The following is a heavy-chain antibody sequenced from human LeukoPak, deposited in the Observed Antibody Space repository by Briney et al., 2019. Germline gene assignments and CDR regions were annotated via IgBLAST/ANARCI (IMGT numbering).Heavy chain of an antibody. V-gene: IGHV1-69*05. J-gene: IGHJ4*02. CDR3: ARDEYGSGGKSY. D-gene: IGHD3-10*01. CDR1: GGTFSSYA. CDR2: IIPIFGIA. Sequence: SVKVSCKASGGTFSSYAISWVRQAPGQGLEWMGRIIPIFGIANYAQKFQGRVTITTDESTSTAYMELSSLRSEDTAVYYCARDEYGSGGKSYWGQGTLVTVSS.